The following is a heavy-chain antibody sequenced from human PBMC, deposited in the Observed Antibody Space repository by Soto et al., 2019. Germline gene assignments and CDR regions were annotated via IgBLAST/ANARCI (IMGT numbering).Heavy chain of an antibody. CDR1: GFTFSSYW. Sequence: GGSLRLSCAASGFTFSSYWMTWVRQAPGKGLEWVANIKQDGSEKFYVDSVKGRFTLSRDNAKNSLYMQMNSLRAEDTAVYYCARGAGSYFRRVVGAFDIWGQGTMVT. V-gene: IGHV3-7*04. J-gene: IGHJ3*02. D-gene: IGHD3-10*01. CDR2: IKQDGSEK. CDR3: ARGAGSYFRRVVGAFDI.